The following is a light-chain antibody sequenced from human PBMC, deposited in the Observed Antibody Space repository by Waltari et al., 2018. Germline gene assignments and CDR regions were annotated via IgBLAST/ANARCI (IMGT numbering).Light chain of an antibody. Sequence: SYELTQPPSVSVSPGQTASITCSGDKLGDKYVCWYQQKPGQSPVVVIYQDNKWPSGIPERFSGSNSGNTATLTISGTQAMDEADYYCQAWDSSNFYVFGTGTKVTVL. CDR1: KLGDKY. CDR2: QDN. J-gene: IGLJ1*01. V-gene: IGLV3-1*01. CDR3: QAWDSSNFYV.